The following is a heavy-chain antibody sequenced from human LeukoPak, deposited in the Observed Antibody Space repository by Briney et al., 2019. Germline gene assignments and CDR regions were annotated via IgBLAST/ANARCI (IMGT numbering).Heavy chain of an antibody. J-gene: IGHJ6*03. V-gene: IGHV1-69*10. CDR1: GRTFSSYA. CDR2: IIPILATT. Sequence: GASVKVSCKASGRTFSSYAMNWVRQAPGQGLEWMGQIIPILATTNYAQKFQGRVTITADKSTSTAYMELSSLRSEDTAVYYCAGDRSYVDVWGKGTTVTVSS. CDR3: AGDRSYVDV.